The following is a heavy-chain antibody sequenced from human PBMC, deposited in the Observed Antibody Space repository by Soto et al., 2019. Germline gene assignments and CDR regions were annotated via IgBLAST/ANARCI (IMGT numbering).Heavy chain of an antibody. Sequence: HGGSLRLSCAASGFTFSSYSMNWVRQAPGEGLEWVSSISSSSSYIYYADSVKGRFTISRDNAKNSLYLQMNSLRAEDTAVYYCARDAQNGYSSSWRYQGWFDPWGQGTLVTVSS. V-gene: IGHV3-21*01. CDR1: GFTFSSYS. CDR2: ISSSSSYI. D-gene: IGHD6-13*01. J-gene: IGHJ5*02. CDR3: ARDAQNGYSSSWRYQGWFDP.